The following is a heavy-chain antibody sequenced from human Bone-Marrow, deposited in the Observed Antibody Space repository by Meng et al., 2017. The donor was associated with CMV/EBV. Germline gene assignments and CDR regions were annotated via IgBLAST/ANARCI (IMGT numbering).Heavy chain of an antibody. CDR1: GFTFSSSG. Sequence: LSCTASGFTFSSSGMSWVRQAPGKGLEWVAFIGYNGRNEYYVDSVKGRFTISRDNSKNTLYLQMSSLRAEDTAVYHCAKGRGFYFDLWGQGTLVTVSS. J-gene: IGHJ4*02. V-gene: IGHV3-30*02. CDR2: IGYNGRNE. CDR3: AKGRGFYFDL.